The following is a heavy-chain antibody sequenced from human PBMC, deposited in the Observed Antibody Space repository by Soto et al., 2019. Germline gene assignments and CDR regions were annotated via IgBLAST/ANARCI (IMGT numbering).Heavy chain of an antibody. Sequence: QVQVVESGGGVVQPGRSLRLSCAASGFTFRSYAMHWVRQAPGKGLEWVAVISYDGVTIYHVDSVKGRFTISRDNSKDTLYLQMDSLRAADTAVYYCARGHTTNWYYYYFGMDVWGQGTTVTVSS. J-gene: IGHJ6*02. CDR1: GFTFRSYA. CDR3: ARGHTTNWYYYYFGMDV. V-gene: IGHV3-30*03. CDR2: ISYDGVTI. D-gene: IGHD1-1*01.